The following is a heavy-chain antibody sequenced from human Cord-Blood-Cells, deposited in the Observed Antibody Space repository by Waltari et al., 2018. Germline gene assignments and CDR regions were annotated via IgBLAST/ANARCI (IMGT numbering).Heavy chain of an antibody. CDR3: AKAGGGYCSGGSCYEAYYYYYYGMDV. Sequence: GGGLVQPGRSLRLPGEASGFPFDDYAMPWARQVPGKGLGWASGISWNSGSIGYADSVKGRFTISRDNAKNSLYLQMNSLRAEDTALYYCAKAGGGYCSGGSCYEAYYYYYYGMDVWGQGTTVTVSS. J-gene: IGHJ6*02. V-gene: IGHV3-9*01. CDR1: GFPFDDYA. CDR2: ISWNSGSI. D-gene: IGHD2-15*01.